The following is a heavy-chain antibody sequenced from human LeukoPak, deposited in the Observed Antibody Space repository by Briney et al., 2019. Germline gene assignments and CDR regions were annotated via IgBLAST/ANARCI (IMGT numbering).Heavy chain of an antibody. Sequence: SETLSLTCTVSGGSISSYYWSWIRQPPGKGLEWIGYIYYSGSTNYNPSLKSRVTISVDTSKNQFSLKLSSVTAADTAVYYCARISYDSSGYGQGYYYMDVWGKGTTVTVSS. CDR2: IYYSGST. V-gene: IGHV4-59*08. CDR3: ARISYDSSGYGQGYYYMDV. D-gene: IGHD3-22*01. CDR1: GGSISSYY. J-gene: IGHJ6*03.